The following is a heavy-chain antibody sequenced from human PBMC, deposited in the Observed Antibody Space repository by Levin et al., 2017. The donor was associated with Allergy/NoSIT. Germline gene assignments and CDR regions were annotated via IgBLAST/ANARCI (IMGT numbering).Heavy chain of an antibody. J-gene: IGHJ4*02. CDR2: INPDSGGT. CDR1: GYTFSGNY. V-gene: IGHV1-2*02. D-gene: IGHD6-13*01. Sequence: GESLKISCKASGYTFSGNYMHWVRQAPGQGLEWMGWINPDSGGTNYPQKFQGRVSMTRDTSINTAYMELSRLRSDDTAVYYCARHGEVQQLVDYWGQGTLVTVSS. CDR3: ARHGEVQQLVDY.